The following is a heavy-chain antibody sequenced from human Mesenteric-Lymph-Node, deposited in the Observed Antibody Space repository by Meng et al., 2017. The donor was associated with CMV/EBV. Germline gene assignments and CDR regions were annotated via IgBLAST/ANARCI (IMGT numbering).Heavy chain of an antibody. D-gene: IGHD6-19*01. J-gene: IGHJ5*02. Sequence: LQLRESGPGQVEPSETLSLPCSVSGDFISSFSYWGWIRQPPGRGLGWIGSVHYTGSTYYSPSLKSRVTVSVDTSKNQFSLRLTSVTAADTAVYYCARPFPSWQSPRLDPFGAWGQGTLVTVSS. CDR2: VHYTGST. CDR3: ARPFPSWQSPRLDPFGA. V-gene: IGHV4-39*01. CDR1: GDFISSFSY.